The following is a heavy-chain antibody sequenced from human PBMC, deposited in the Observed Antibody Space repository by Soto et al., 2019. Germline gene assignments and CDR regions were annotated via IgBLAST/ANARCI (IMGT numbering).Heavy chain of an antibody. CDR3: VADGAEVGRGGLEY. CDR2: VKSKTSGGTV. Sequence: EVQLVESGGGLVEPGGSLRLSCAASGFSFNVAWLTWVRQAPGKGLEWVGRVKSKTSGGTVDYAAPVKGRFTISRDDSTHTLTRPMNRLKTEDTAVYYCVADGAEVGRGGLEYWGQGTLVTVSS. D-gene: IGHD1-1*01. J-gene: IGHJ4*02. V-gene: IGHV3-15*01. CDR1: GFSFNVAW.